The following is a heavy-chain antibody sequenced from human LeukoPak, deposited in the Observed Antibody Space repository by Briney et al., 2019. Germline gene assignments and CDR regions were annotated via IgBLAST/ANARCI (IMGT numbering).Heavy chain of an antibody. V-gene: IGHV3-7*01. CDR3: ARDRYYGSGSYYQGEY. CDR1: GFTFSSYW. CDR2: INQDGSEK. J-gene: IGHJ4*02. Sequence: GGSLRLSCAASGFTFSSYWMSWVRQAPGKGLEWVANINQDGSEKYYVDSVKCRFTISRDNAKNSLYLQMNSLRDEDTAVYYCARDRYYGSGSYYQGEYWGQGTLVTVSS. D-gene: IGHD3-10*01.